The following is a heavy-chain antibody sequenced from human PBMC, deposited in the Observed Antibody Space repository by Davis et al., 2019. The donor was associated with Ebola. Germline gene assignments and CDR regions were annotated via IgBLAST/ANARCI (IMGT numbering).Heavy chain of an antibody. Sequence: PGGSLRPSCKRSGYSFTSYWIGWVRQMPGKGLEWMGIIFPGDSDTRYSPSFQGQVTISADKSISTAYLQWSSQKASDTAMYYCATILFSGRADYWGQGTLVTVSS. CDR3: ATILFSGRADY. CDR2: IFPGDSDT. J-gene: IGHJ4*02. CDR1: GYSFTSYW. D-gene: IGHD6-19*01. V-gene: IGHV5-51*01.